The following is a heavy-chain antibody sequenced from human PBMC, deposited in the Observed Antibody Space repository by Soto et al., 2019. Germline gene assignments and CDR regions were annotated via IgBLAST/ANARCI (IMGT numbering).Heavy chain of an antibody. CDR2: ISYDGSNK. CDR3: AKDGLRGSCSRCGRDKLDI. D-gene: IGHD2-15*01. Sequence: HPXGALRAPCSASGFTFSSYGMHWVRQAPGKGLEWVAVISYDGSNKYYADSVKGRFTISRDNSKNTLYLQMNSLRAEDTAVYYCAKDGLRGSCSRCGRDKLDIWGQGTMVTVSS. CDR1: GFTFSSYG. J-gene: IGHJ3*02. V-gene: IGHV3-30*18.